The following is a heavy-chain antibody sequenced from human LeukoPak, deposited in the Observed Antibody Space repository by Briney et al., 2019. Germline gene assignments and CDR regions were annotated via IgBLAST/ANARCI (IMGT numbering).Heavy chain of an antibody. J-gene: IGHJ4*02. CDR3: ARESGGSWTNLDY. CDR1: GFTFSDYY. V-gene: IGHV3-11*01. D-gene: IGHD2-15*01. Sequence: PGGSLRLSCAASGFTFSDYYMSWIRQAPGKGLQWLAYISSRGSGTYYADAVKGRFTISRDNTKNSLYLHVSSLRGDDTAVYYCARESGGSWTNLDYWGQGTPVTVSS. CDR2: ISSRGSGT.